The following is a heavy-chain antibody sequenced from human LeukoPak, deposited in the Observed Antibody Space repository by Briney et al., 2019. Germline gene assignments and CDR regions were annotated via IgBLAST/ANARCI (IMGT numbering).Heavy chain of an antibody. CDR1: ALIFSGHW. D-gene: IGHD3-3*01. J-gene: IGHJ4*02. CDR2: IKEDGNER. V-gene: IGHV3-7*03. CDR3: AKESQFSPTYYFDY. Sequence: PGGSLRLSCEGSALIFSGHWMNWVRQTPGKGLEWVASIKEDGNERQYVDSVKGRFSISRDNTKGSLFLQLNSLRAEDTAVYYCAKESQFSPTYYFDYWGQGILVSVSS.